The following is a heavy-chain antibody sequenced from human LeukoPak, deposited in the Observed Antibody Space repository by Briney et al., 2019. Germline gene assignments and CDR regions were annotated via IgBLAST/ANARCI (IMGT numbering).Heavy chain of an antibody. V-gene: IGHV4-39*01. Sequence: PETLSLTCTVSGGSISTSNYYWGWIRQPPGTGLEWIGSIYYTGSTYYNPSLNSRVTVSVDTSKNQFSLKLSSVTAADTAVYYCASRTRFGELRFDYWGQGTLVTVSS. CDR1: GGSISTSNYY. CDR2: IYYTGST. CDR3: ASRTRFGELRFDY. D-gene: IGHD3-10*01. J-gene: IGHJ4*02.